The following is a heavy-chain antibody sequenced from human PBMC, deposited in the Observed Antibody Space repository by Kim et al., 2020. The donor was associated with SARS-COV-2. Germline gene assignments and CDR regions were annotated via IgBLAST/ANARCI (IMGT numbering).Heavy chain of an antibody. D-gene: IGHD6-13*01. Sequence: SVKVSCKASGGTFRSYAISWVRQAPGQGLEWMGGIIPIFGTANYAQKFQGRVTITADESTSTAYMELSSLRSEDTAVYYCARTPGIAAAGSDYWGQGTLVTVPS. CDR1: GGTFRSYA. CDR3: ARTPGIAAAGSDY. V-gene: IGHV1-69*13. J-gene: IGHJ4*02. CDR2: IIPIFGTA.